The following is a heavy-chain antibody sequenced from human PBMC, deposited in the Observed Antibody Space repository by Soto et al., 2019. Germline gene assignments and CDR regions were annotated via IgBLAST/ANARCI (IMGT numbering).Heavy chain of an antibody. J-gene: IGHJ4*02. CDR1: GGSISSYY. V-gene: IGHV4-59*01. CDR2: IYYSGST. Sequence: SETLSLTCTVSGGSISSYYWSWIRQPPGKGLEWIGYIYYSGSTDYDPSLKSRVTISRDNSKNMLYLQMGSLRAEDMAVYYCAREGGYDFGGYYFDYWGQGTLVTVSS. CDR3: AREGGYDFGGYYFDY. D-gene: IGHD5-12*01.